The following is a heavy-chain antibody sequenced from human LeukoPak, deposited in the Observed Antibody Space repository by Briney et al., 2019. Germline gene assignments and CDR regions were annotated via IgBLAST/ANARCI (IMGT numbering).Heavy chain of an antibody. CDR1: GFTFSSYG. J-gene: IGHJ4*02. V-gene: IGHV3-30*18. CDR2: LSYDGSNK. CDR3: AKGSGFGDY. Sequence: GGSLRLSCAASGFTFSSYGMHWVRQTPGKGLEWVAVLSYDGSNKYYADSVKGRSTISRDNSKNTLYLQMNSLRAEDTAVYYCAKGSGFGDYWGQGTLVTVSS. D-gene: IGHD3-16*01.